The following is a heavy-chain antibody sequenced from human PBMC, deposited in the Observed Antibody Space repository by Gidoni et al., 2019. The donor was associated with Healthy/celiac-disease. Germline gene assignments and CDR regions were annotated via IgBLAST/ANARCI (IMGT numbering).Heavy chain of an antibody. D-gene: IGHD1-26*01. Sequence: EVQLVESGGGLVQRGGSLSRSCAASGLTFSSYSMYWVRQAPGKGLEWVSYISSISSTIYYADSVKGRFTISRDNAKNSLYLQMNSLRAEDTAVYYCARDRIVGATVGGYWGQGTLVTVSS. J-gene: IGHJ4*02. CDR2: ISSISSTI. V-gene: IGHV3-48*01. CDR3: ARDRIVGATVGGY. CDR1: GLTFSSYS.